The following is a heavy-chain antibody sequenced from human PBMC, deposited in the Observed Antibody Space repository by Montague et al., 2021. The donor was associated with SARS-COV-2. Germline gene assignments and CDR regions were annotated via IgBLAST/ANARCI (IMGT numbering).Heavy chain of an antibody. V-gene: IGHV4-38-2*02. Sequence: SETLSLTCTVSGYSINSNYYCGWFRQPPGKGLLWIGCSYYSGTTNYHPSPNSRVTISLDTSNNNFSLKVLSVTAADTAAYYCARAPYYGPGKPYQFDYWGRGTLVTVSS. CDR3: ARAPYYGPGKPYQFDY. CDR2: SYYSGTT. J-gene: IGHJ4*02. D-gene: IGHD3-10*01. CDR1: GYSINSNYY.